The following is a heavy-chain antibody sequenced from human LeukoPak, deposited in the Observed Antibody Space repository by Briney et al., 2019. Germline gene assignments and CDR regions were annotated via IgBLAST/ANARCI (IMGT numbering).Heavy chain of an antibody. D-gene: IGHD4-17*01. V-gene: IGHV1-2*02. Sequence: AASVKVSCKASGYTFTGHYMHWVRQAPGQGLEWMGWINPNSGGINYAQKFQGRVTMTRDTSISTVYMELSSLRSDDTAVYYCARDSYYGDSRSYYFDYWGQGTLVTVSS. J-gene: IGHJ4*02. CDR2: INPNSGGI. CDR3: ARDSYYGDSRSYYFDY. CDR1: GYTFTGHY.